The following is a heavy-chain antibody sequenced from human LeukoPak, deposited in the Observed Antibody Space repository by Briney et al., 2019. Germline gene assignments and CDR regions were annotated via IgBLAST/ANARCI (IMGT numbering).Heavy chain of an antibody. CDR2: IKQDGSEK. V-gene: IGHV3-7*01. Sequence: GGSLRLSCAASGFTFSNYWMSWVRQAPGKGLEWVANIKQDGSEKYYVDSVKGRFTISRDNAKNSLYLQMNSLRAEDTAVYYCARDPYQRGYSGYDDAFDIWGQGTMVTVSS. CDR3: ARDPYQRGYSGYDDAFDI. CDR1: GFTFSNYW. J-gene: IGHJ3*02. D-gene: IGHD5-12*01.